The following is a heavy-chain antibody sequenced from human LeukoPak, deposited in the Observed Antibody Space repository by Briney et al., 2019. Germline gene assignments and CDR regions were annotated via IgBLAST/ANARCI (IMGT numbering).Heavy chain of an antibody. CDR3: AKAIEFYYFDY. J-gene: IGHJ4*02. Sequence: AGGSLRLSCAASGFTFSSYAMSWVRQAPGKGLDWVSSINGGGGSTYYADSVKGRFTISRDNSKNTLYLQMNSLRAEDTALYYCAKAIEFYYFDYWGQGTLVTVSS. CDR1: GFTFSSYA. CDR2: INGGGGST. V-gene: IGHV3-23*01. D-gene: IGHD3-16*02.